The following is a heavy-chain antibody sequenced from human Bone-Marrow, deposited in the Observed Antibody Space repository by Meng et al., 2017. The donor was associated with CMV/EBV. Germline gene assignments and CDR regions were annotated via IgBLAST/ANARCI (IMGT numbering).Heavy chain of an antibody. V-gene: IGHV1-2*02. CDR1: GYTFTGYY. D-gene: IGHD1-7*01. CDR2: INPNSGGT. Sequence: GESLKISCKASGYTFTGYYMHWVRQAPGQGLEWMGWINPNSGGTNYAQKFQGRVTMTRDTSISTAYMELSRLKSDDTAVYYCARVSPGKLELKSRQFFQHWGQGTLVTVSS. J-gene: IGHJ1*01. CDR3: ARVSPGKLELKSRQFFQH.